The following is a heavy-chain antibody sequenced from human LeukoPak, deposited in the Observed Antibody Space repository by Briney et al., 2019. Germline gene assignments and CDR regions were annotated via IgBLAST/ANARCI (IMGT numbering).Heavy chain of an antibody. V-gene: IGHV3-23*01. CDR3: ALATIFGAYYYYYYMDV. Sequence: PGGSLRLSCAASGFTFSSYGMSWVRQAPGKGLEWISSISGSGGSTYYADSVKGRFTISRDNSKNTLYLQMNSLRAEDTAVYYCALATIFGAYYYYYYMDVWGKGTTVTVSS. CDR1: GFTFSSYG. J-gene: IGHJ6*03. D-gene: IGHD5-12*01. CDR2: ISGSGGST.